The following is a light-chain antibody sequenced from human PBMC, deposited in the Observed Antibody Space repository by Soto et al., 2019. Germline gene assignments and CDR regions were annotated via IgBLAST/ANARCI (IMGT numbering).Light chain of an antibody. Sequence: QSVLTQPASVSGSPGQSITISCTGTGSDVGGYNYVSWYQHHPGKVPQLLIYDVSNRPSGVSNRFSGSKSGNTASLTISGLQAEDEADYYCYSYTSSKTYVFGTGTKVTVL. CDR2: DVS. CDR1: GSDVGGYNY. CDR3: YSYTSSKTYV. V-gene: IGLV2-14*03. J-gene: IGLJ1*01.